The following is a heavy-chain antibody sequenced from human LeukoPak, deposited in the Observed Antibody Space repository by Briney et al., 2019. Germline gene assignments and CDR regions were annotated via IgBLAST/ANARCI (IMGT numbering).Heavy chain of an antibody. CDR3: ASLVNSDYDILTGYQYYFDY. CDR2: IIPIFGTA. CDR1: GGTFSSYA. J-gene: IGHJ4*02. D-gene: IGHD3-9*01. Sequence: GASVKVSCXASGGTFSSYAISWVRQAPGQGLEWMGGIIPIFGTANYAQKFQGRVTITTDESTSTAYMELSSLRSEDTAVYYCASLVNSDYDILTGYQYYFDYWGQGTLVTVSS. V-gene: IGHV1-69*05.